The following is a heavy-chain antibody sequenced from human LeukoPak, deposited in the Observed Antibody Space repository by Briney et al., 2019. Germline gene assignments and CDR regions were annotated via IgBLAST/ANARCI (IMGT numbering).Heavy chain of an antibody. CDR2: ISSSGGTI. CDR3: AIGVGNWIPDYYDY. J-gene: IGHJ4*02. V-gene: IGHV3-48*03. Sequence: GGSLRLSCAASGCTFSNYDMTWVRRAPGKGLEWVSYISSSGGTIYYADSVKGRFTISRDNAKNSLYLQMNSLRAEDTAVYYCAIGVGNWIPDYYDYWGQGTLVTVSS. CDR1: GCTFSNYD. D-gene: IGHD1-1*01.